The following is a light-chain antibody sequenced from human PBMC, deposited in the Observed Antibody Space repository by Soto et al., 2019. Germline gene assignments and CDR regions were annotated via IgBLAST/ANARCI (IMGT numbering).Light chain of an antibody. CDR2: AAS. Sequence: DIQVTQSPSSLSASVGDRVTITCQASQSISSYLNWYQQKPGKAPKLLTHAASSLQSGVPSRFSGRGSGTDFTLAISSLQPEDFATYYCQQSYSTPTFGQGTKVDIK. V-gene: IGKV1-39*01. J-gene: IGKJ1*01. CDR1: QSISSY. CDR3: QQSYSTPT.